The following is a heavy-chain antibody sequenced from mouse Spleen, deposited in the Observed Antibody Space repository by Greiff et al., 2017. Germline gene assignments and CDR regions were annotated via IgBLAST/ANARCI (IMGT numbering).Heavy chain of an antibody. V-gene: IGHV5-6-4*01. CDR3: TRDRDGNYDAMDY. J-gene: IGHJ4*01. CDR2: ISSGGSYT. Sequence: EVMLVESGGGLVKPGGSLKLSCAASGFTFSSYTMSWVRQTPEKRLEWVATISSGGSYTYYPDSVKGRFTISRDNAKNTLYLQMSSLKSEDTAMYYCTRDRDGNYDAMDYWGQGTSVTVSS. CDR1: GFTFSSYT. D-gene: IGHD2-1*01.